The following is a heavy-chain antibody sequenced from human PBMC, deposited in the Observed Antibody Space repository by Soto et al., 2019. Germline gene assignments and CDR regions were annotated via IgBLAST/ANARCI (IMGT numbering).Heavy chain of an antibody. D-gene: IGHD1-26*01. CDR2: IYWDDSK. CDR1: GFSLTTDRVG. V-gene: IGHV2-5*02. Sequence: QITLKESGPTLVKPTQTLTLTCTFSGFSLTTDRVGVGWIRQPPGEALERLAVIYWDDSKTYRPSLESRLTITKDTSKHQVALTMTNMDSLDTATYYCAHAYGGRSLYWGQGTLVTVSS. J-gene: IGHJ4*02. CDR3: AHAYGGRSLY.